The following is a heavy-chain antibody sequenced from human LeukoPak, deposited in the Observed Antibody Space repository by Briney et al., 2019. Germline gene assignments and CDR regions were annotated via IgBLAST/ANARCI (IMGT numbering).Heavy chain of an antibody. CDR3: AKAIVAMGHAFDI. V-gene: IGHV3-23*01. D-gene: IGHD5-12*01. CDR1: GFTFSSYA. Sequence: PGGSLRLSCAASGFTFSSYAMSWVRQAPGKGLEWVSAISGSGGSTYYADSVKGRFTIFRDNSKNTLYLQMNSLRAEDTAVYYCAKAIVAMGHAFDIWGQGTMVTVSS. CDR2: ISGSGGST. J-gene: IGHJ3*02.